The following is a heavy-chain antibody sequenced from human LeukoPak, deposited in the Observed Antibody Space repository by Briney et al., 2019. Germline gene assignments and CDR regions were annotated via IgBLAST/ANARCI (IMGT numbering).Heavy chain of an antibody. J-gene: IGHJ4*02. Sequence: ASVKVSCKASGYTFTSYYMHWVRQAPGQGLEWMGIINPSGGSTTNAQRFQGRVTVTRDTSTNTVYMELSSLRDEDTAVYYCARADNSAYYRFDYWGQGTLVTVSS. V-gene: IGHV1-46*01. CDR2: INPSGGST. CDR3: ARADNSAYYRFDY. CDR1: GYTFTSYY. D-gene: IGHD3-22*01.